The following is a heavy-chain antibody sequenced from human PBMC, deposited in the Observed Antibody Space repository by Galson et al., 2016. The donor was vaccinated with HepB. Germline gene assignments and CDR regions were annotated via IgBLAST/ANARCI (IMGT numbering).Heavy chain of an antibody. Sequence: QSGAEVKQPGDSLRIACNVSLSRFSGFWVAWVRLRLGLGLQWLGIIRASDSEVKIGPSVRGHISMSLDKSIKTAYLHLSGLEVSDTGIYYCSRQADRPLHRRSLDVWGRGTPVTVS. CDR2: IRASDSEV. J-gene: IGHJ3*01. V-gene: IGHV5-51*01. D-gene: IGHD3-16*02. CDR1: LSRFSGFW. CDR3: SRQADRPLHRRSLDV.